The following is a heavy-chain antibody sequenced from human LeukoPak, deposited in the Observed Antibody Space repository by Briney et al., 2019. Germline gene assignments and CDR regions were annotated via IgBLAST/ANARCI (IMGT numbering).Heavy chain of an antibody. CDR3: ARSYSNHLFGMDV. CDR2: IYSGGST. CDR1: GFTFSTYA. D-gene: IGHD4-11*01. V-gene: IGHV3-66*01. Sequence: PGGSLRLSCAASGFTFSTYAMHWVRQAPGKGLEWVSVIYSGGSTYYADSVKGRVAISRGNSNNTVFLQMNIVRAEDTAVYYCARSYSNHLFGMDVWGQGITVTVSS. J-gene: IGHJ6*02.